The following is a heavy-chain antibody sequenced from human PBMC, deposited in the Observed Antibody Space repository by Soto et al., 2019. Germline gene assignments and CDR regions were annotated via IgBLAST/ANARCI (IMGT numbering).Heavy chain of an antibody. V-gene: IGHV4-39*01. J-gene: IGHJ3*02. CDR2: IYYSGST. D-gene: IGHD4-17*01. Sequence: QLQLQESGPGLVKPSETLSLTCTVSGGSISSTTYYWGWVRQPPGKGLEWIGSIYYSGSTYYSPSLKSRVSVSVDTSKNQFSLKLNSVTAADTAVYYCARLGRRSTVTTNAFDIWGQGTMVTVPS. CDR1: GGSISSTTYY. CDR3: ARLGRRSTVTTNAFDI.